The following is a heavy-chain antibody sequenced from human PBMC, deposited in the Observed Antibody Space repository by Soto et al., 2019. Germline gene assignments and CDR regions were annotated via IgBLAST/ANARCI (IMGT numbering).Heavy chain of an antibody. CDR3: ASRITMVRGVIIAQNYYYYGMDV. J-gene: IGHJ6*02. CDR1: GGTFSSYA. CDR2: ITPIFGTA. V-gene: IGHV1-69*13. D-gene: IGHD3-10*01. Sequence: SVKVSCKASGGTFSSYAISWVLQAPGQGLEWMGGITPIFGTANYAQKFQGRVTITADESTSTAYMELSSLRSEDTAVYYCASRITMVRGVIIAQNYYYYGMDVWGQGTTVTVSS.